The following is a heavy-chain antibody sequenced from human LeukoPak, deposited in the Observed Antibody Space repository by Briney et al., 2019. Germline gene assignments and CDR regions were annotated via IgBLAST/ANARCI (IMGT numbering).Heavy chain of an antibody. V-gene: IGHV3-7*03. D-gene: IGHD3-10*01. CDR2: MKWDGSEQ. Sequence: GGSLRLSCVGSGFTFSTYWMAWVRQAPGKGLEWVANMKWDGSEQHYVDSVKGRFTISRDNAKSSLYLQMNGLRAEDTAVYYCAKDLVSKDTLLLWFGELRPGAFDYWGQGTLVTVSS. J-gene: IGHJ4*02. CDR3: AKDLVSKDTLLLWFGELRPGAFDY. CDR1: GFTFSTYW.